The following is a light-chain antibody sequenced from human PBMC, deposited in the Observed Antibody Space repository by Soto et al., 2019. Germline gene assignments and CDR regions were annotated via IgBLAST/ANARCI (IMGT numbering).Light chain of an antibody. V-gene: IGKV2-24*01. CDR3: MQASQLRT. CDR2: KVS. Sequence: EIVMTQTPLSSSVTLGQPASISCTSSQSLVFSDGDTYLSWLQQRPGQPLRLLIYKVSNRFSGVPDRFSGSWAGTNFTLKISRVEAEDVGVYDCMQASQLRTFGQGTRLESK. J-gene: IGKJ5*01. CDR1: QSLVFSDGDTY.